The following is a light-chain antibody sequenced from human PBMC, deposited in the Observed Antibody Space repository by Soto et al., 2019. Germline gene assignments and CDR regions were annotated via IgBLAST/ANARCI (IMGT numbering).Light chain of an antibody. CDR1: NTDVGGHHY. CDR2: EGG. V-gene: IGLV2-23*01. J-gene: IGLJ1*01. Sequence: QSALTQPASVSGSPGQSISISCTGTNTDVGGHHYVSWYQQHPGKAPKLIIYEGGKRPSGVSNRFSGSEPGNTASLTISGLQAEDEADYYCGSSAPSRTFVFGTGTKLTVL. CDR3: GSSAPSRTFV.